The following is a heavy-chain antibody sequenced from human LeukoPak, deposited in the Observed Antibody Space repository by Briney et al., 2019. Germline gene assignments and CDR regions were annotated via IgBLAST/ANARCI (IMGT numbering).Heavy chain of an antibody. V-gene: IGHV3-74*01. CDR1: GFTFSSYW. CDR2: INSDGSST. Sequence: QPGGSLRLSCAASGFTFSSYWMHWVRQAPGKGLVWVSRINSDGSSTSYADSVKGRFTISRDNAKNSLYLQMNSLRAEDTALYYCARGQSIAAAGPFDYWGQGTLVTVSS. CDR3: ARGQSIAAAGPFDY. D-gene: IGHD6-13*01. J-gene: IGHJ4*02.